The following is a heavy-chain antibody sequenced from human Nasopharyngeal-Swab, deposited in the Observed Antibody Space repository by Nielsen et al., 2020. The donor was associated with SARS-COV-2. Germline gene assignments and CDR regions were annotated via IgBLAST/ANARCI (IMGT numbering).Heavy chain of an antibody. J-gene: IGHJ4*02. CDR1: GFASGNYA. V-gene: IGHV3-23*01. CDR3: AKEGSIIVGTFFDS. Sequence: GESLKISCTVSGFASGNYAMSWVRQAPGKGLEWVSGISGSGGNTFVADSVKGRFTISRDNSKNTLYLQMSSLRVADTATYYCAKEGSIIVGTFFDSWGQGALVTVSS. CDR2: ISGSGGNT. D-gene: IGHD1-26*01.